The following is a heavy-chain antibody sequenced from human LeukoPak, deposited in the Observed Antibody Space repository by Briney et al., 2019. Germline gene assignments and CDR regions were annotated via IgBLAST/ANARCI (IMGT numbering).Heavy chain of an antibody. V-gene: IGHV4-30-4*01. Sequence: PSQTLSLTCTVSGGSISSGDYYWSWIRQPPGKGLEWIGYIYYSGSTYYNPSLKSRVTISVDTSKNQFSLKLSSVTAADTAVNYCARVVVATILTHFDYWGQGTLVTVSS. D-gene: IGHD5-12*01. CDR3: ARVVVATILTHFDY. CDR1: GGSISSGDYY. CDR2: IYYSGST. J-gene: IGHJ4*02.